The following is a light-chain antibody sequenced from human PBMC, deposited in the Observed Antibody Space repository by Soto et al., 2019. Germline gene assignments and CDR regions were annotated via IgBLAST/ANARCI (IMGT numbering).Light chain of an antibody. J-gene: IGLJ2*01. CDR1: SSDVGGYNY. CDR2: EVS. CDR3: SSYAGSNNFVV. V-gene: IGLV2-8*01. Sequence: QSALTQPPSASGSPGQSVTISCTGTSSDVGGYNYVSWYQQHPGKAPKLMIYEVSKRPSGVHDRFSGSKSGNTASLTVSGLQAEDEADYYCSSYAGSNNFVVFGGGTKGTVL.